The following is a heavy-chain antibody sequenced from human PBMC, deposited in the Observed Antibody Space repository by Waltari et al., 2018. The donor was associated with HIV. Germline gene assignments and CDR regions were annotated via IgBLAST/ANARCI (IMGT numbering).Heavy chain of an antibody. CDR2: ISYDGRNK. D-gene: IGHD3-16*01. Sequence: QVQLVESGGGVVQPGRSLRLSCAASGFAFRGYAMHWVRQAPGKGLEWVAVISYDGRNKYYADAVKVRFTISRDNSKNTLYLQMNSLRAEDTAVYYCARDGGGSTFDWGQGTLVTVSS. V-gene: IGHV3-30*04. J-gene: IGHJ4*02. CDR3: ARDGGGSTFD. CDR1: GFAFRGYA.